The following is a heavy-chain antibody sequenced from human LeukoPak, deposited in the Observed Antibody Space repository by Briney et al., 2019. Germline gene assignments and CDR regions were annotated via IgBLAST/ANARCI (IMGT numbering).Heavy chain of an antibody. Sequence: SETLSLTCTVSGXSINNGGYYWSWIRQHPGKGLEWIGSIYYSGSTHYNPSLESRVTISVDTSKNQFSLKLSSVTAADTAVYYCARDSYSLGPPHNWFDPWGQGTLVTVSS. CDR2: IYYSGST. CDR1: GXSINNGGYY. V-gene: IGHV4-31*03. CDR3: ARDSYSLGPPHNWFDP. J-gene: IGHJ5*02. D-gene: IGHD2-21*01.